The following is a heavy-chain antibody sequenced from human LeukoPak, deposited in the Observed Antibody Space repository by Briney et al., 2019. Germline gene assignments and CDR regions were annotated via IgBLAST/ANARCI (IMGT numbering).Heavy chain of an antibody. Sequence: SETLSLTCTVSGGSISSYYWSWIRQPPGKGLEWIGYIYYSGSTNYNPSLKSRVTISVDTSKNQFSLKLNSVTPEDTAVYYCARDSRLVYRYYFDYWGQGTLVTVSS. D-gene: IGHD2-8*01. CDR2: IYYSGST. V-gene: IGHV4-59*12. CDR1: GGSISSYY. CDR3: ARDSRLVYRYYFDY. J-gene: IGHJ4*02.